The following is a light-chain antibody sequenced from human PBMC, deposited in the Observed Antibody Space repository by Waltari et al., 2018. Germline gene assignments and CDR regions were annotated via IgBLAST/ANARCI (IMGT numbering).Light chain of an antibody. J-gene: IGKJ5*01. CDR3: QQYNRWPPIT. CDR1: QSIATN. CDR2: DAS. Sequence: EVVMTQSPATLSVSPGERASLSSRASQSIATNLAWYQQKPGQAPRLLVYDASTRAPSIPARFRGSGSGTEFTLTISSLQSEDSAVYYCQQYNRWPPITFGQGTRLEIK. V-gene: IGKV3-15*01.